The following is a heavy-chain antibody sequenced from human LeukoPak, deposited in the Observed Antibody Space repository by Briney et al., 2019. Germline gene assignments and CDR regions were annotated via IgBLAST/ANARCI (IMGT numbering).Heavy chain of an antibody. V-gene: IGHV1-18*01. CDR1: GYTFTSYG. J-gene: IGHJ6*03. CDR2: ISAYNGNT. Sequence: ASVKVSCKASGYTFTSYGISWVRQAPGQGLEWMGWISAYNGNTNYAQKFQGRVTITTDESTSTAYMELSSLRSEDTAVYYCARGKRAAAKNYYYYMDVWGKGTTVTVSS. CDR3: ARGKRAAAKNYYYYMDV. D-gene: IGHD6-13*01.